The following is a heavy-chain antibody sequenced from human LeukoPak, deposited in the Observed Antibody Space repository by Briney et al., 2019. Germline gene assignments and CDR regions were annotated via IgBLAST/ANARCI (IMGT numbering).Heavy chain of an antibody. V-gene: IGHV3-23*01. J-gene: IGHJ4*02. CDR2: ISGSGGST. CDR1: GFTFSSYA. D-gene: IGHD4-17*01. CDR3: AKVSGAGTFDY. Sequence: GGSLRLSCAASGFTFSSYAMSLVRQAPGKGLEWVSAISGSGGSTYYANSVKGRFTISRDNSKNTLYLQMNSLRAEDTAVYYCAKVSGAGTFDYWGQGTLVTVSS.